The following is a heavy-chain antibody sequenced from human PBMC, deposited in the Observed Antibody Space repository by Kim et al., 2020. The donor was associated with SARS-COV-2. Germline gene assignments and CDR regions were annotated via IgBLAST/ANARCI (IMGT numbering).Heavy chain of an antibody. J-gene: IGHJ4*02. D-gene: IGHD3-3*01. CDR2: ISAYNGNT. V-gene: IGHV1-18*01. Sequence: ASVKVSCKASGYTFTSYGISWVRQAPGQGLEWMGWISAYNGNTNYAQKLQGRVTMTTDTSTSTAYMELRSLRSDDTAVYYCARDKYTYDFWSGYLRETRGPDYWGQGTLVTVSS. CDR1: GYTFTSYG. CDR3: ARDKYTYDFWSGYLRETRGPDY.